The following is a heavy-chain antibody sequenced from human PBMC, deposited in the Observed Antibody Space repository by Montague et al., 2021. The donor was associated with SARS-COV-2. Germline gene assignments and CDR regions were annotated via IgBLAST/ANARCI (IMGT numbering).Heavy chain of an antibody. V-gene: IGHV4-34*01. D-gene: IGHD4-23*01. J-gene: IGHJ4*02. CDR3: ARWDPQTLTLIGLRGKSASDY. Sequence: SETLSLTCAVYGGSFSGYYWTWIRQSPGKGLEWIAKINHSGTTNYNFNPSLRSRVTISVDTSKSQLSLKLSSVTAADTGVYYCARWDPQTLTLIGLRGKSASDYWGQGTLVTVSS. CDR1: GGSFSGYY. CDR2: INHSGTT.